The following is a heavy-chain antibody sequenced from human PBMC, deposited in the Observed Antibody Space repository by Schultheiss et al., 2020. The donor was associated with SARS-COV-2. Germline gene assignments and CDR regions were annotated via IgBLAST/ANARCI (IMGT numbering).Heavy chain of an antibody. Sequence: GGSLRLSCAASGFTFSSYAMHWVRQAPGKGLEWVAVISYDGSNKYYADSVKGRFTISRDNSKNTLYLQMNSLRAEDTAVYYCARGRVNGPAPWFDPWGQGTLVTVSS. V-gene: IGHV3-30-3*01. CDR2: ISYDGSNK. D-gene: IGHD1-1*01. J-gene: IGHJ5*02. CDR3: ARGRVNGPAPWFDP. CDR1: GFTFSSYA.